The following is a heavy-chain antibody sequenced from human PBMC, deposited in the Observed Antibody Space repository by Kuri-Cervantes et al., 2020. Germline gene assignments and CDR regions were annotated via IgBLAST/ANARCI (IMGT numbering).Heavy chain of an antibody. CDR1: GGSISSYY. V-gene: IGHV4-4*07. CDR3: ARETGYSYDQAFDI. Sequence: SETLSLTCTVSGGSISSYYWSWIRQPAGKGLEWIGRIYTSGSTNYNPSLKSRVTMSVDTAKNQFSLKLNSVTAADTAVYYCARETGYSYDQAFDIWGQGTMVTV. D-gene: IGHD5-18*01. CDR2: IYTSGST. J-gene: IGHJ3*02.